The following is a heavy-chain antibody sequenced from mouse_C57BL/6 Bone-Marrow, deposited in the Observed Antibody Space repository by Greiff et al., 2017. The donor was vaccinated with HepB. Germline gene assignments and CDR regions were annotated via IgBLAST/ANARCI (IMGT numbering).Heavy chain of an antibody. V-gene: IGHV5-6*01. Sequence: EVKLVESGGDLVKPGGSLKLSCAASGFTFSSYGMSWVRQTPDKRLEWVATISSGGSYTYYPDSVKGRFPISRDNAKNTLYLQMSSLKSEDTAMYYCAKTTVVPYFDYWGQGTTLTVSS. CDR3: AKTTVVPYFDY. J-gene: IGHJ2*01. CDR1: GFTFSSYG. CDR2: ISSGGSYT. D-gene: IGHD1-1*01.